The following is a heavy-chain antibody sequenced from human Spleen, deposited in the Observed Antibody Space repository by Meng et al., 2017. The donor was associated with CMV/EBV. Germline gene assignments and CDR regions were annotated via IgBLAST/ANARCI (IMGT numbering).Heavy chain of an antibody. Sequence: SETLSLTCGVSGGSISSYYWSWIRQPPGKGLEWIGNIYYSGSSNYNPSLKSRVTISVDTSKNQFSLKLNSVTAADTAVYYCARAKYSSGWYVFGWFDPWGQGTLVTVSS. D-gene: IGHD6-19*01. CDR3: ARAKYSSGWYVFGWFDP. V-gene: IGHV4-59*01. CDR1: GGSISSYY. J-gene: IGHJ5*02. CDR2: IYYSGSS.